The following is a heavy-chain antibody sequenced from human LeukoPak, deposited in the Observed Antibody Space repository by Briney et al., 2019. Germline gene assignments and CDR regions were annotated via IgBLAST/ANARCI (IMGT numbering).Heavy chain of an antibody. Sequence: GSLRLSCAASGFTFSSYWMSWVRQAPGKGLEWVANIKQDGSEKYYVDSVKGRFTISRDNAKNSLYLQMNSLRAEDTAVYQCARALSIAAAGTGGMDVWGQGTTVTVSS. CDR1: GFTFSSYW. CDR2: IKQDGSEK. D-gene: IGHD6-13*01. J-gene: IGHJ6*02. CDR3: ARALSIAAAGTGGMDV. V-gene: IGHV3-7*01.